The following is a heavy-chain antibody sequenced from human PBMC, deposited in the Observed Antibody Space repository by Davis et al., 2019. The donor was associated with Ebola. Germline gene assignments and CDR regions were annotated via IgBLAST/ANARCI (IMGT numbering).Heavy chain of an antibody. Sequence: AASVKVSCKASGYTFTGYYMHWVRQAPGQGLEWMGGIIPIFGTANYAQKFQGRVTITADESTSTAYMELSSLRSEDTDVYYCASDKGVVGFDPWGQGTLVTVSS. CDR2: IIPIFGTA. J-gene: IGHJ5*02. CDR3: ASDKGVVGFDP. D-gene: IGHD2-15*01. V-gene: IGHV1-69*13. CDR1: GYTFTGYY.